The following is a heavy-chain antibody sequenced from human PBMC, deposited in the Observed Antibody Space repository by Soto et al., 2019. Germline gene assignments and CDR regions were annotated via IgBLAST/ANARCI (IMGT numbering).Heavy chain of an antibody. CDR3: ARDRLRALYY. V-gene: IGHV4-61*01. J-gene: IGHJ4*02. Sequence: SETLSLTCTVSGGSVSSGSYYWSWIRQPPGKGLEWIGYIYYSGSTNYNPSLKSRVTISVDTSKNQFSLKLSSVTAADTAVYYCARDRLRALYYWGQGTLVTVSS. CDR2: IYYSGST. CDR1: GGSVSSGSYY.